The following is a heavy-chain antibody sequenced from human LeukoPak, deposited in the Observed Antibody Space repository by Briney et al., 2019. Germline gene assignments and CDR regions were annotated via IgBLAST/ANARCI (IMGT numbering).Heavy chain of an antibody. CDR1: GFSVSSNY. V-gene: IGHV3-53*01. Sequence: GGSLRLSCAASGFSVSSNYMSWVRQAPGKGLEWVSCIYSGDNTYYADSVKGRFTISRDNYKNTLYLQMNSVRAEDTAVYYCARVLRGYDGYMDVWGKGTTVTVSS. CDR2: IYSGDNT. CDR3: ARVLRGYDGYMDV. J-gene: IGHJ6*03. D-gene: IGHD3-22*01.